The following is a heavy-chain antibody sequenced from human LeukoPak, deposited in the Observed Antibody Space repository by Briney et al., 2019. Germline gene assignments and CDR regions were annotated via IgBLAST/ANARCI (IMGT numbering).Heavy chain of an antibody. V-gene: IGHV3-23*01. Sequence: TGGSLRLSCAASGFTFSSYAMSWVRQAPGKGLEWVSAISGSGGSTYYADSVKGRFTISRDNSKNTLYLQMNSLRAEDTAVYYCAKDLLWFGELFQYYGMDVWGQGTTVTVSS. CDR2: ISGSGGST. CDR3: AKDLLWFGELFQYYGMDV. J-gene: IGHJ6*02. CDR1: GFTFSSYA. D-gene: IGHD3-10*01.